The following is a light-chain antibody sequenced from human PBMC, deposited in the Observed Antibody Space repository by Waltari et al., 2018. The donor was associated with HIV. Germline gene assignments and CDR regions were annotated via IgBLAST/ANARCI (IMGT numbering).Light chain of an antibody. Sequence: QSALTQPPPASGSPGQSVTISCTGTSSDVGGYNYVSWYQQHPGKAPKLMIYEVSNRPSGVPDRFSGPKSGNTASLTVSGLQAEDEADYYCRSYAGSNILFGGGTKLTVL. CDR3: RSYAGSNIL. V-gene: IGLV2-8*01. CDR2: EVS. CDR1: SSDVGGYNY. J-gene: IGLJ2*01.